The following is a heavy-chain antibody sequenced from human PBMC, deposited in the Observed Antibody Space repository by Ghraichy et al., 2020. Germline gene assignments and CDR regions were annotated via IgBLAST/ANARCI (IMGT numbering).Heavy chain of an antibody. CDR1: EFTFDGYP. CDR2: LGVDGRST. CDR3: AKEGGRLGEGAFDV. J-gene: IGHJ3*01. Sequence: LTCAVSEFTFDGYPMTWVRQAPGKGLEWVSTLGVDGRSTFYADSVKGRFTISRDKSKRTMYLQMNSLRADDTAVYYCAKEGGRLGEGAFDVWGQGTKVTVSS. V-gene: IGHV3-23*01. D-gene: IGHD3-10*01.